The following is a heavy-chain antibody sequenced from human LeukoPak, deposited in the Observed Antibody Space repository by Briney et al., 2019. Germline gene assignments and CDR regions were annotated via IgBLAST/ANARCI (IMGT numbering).Heavy chain of an antibody. CDR1: TFTFYDYA. CDR2: ISDGGGTI. V-gene: IGHV3-23*01. CDR3: AKGGLRFLEWFTNWFDP. D-gene: IGHD3-3*01. J-gene: IGHJ5*02. Sequence: PGGSLRLSCTASTFTFYDYAFHWVRQAPGKGLEWVSAISDGGGTIYYADSVKGRFTISRDNSKNTLYLQMNSLRAEDTAVYYCAKGGLRFLEWFTNWFDPWGQGTLVTVSS.